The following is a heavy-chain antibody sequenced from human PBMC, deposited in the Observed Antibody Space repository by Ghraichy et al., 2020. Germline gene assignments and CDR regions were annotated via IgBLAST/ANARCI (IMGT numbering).Heavy chain of an antibody. CDR3: ASYSTWSSYWYFDL. CDR2: IYYSGST. D-gene: IGHD4-11*01. CDR1: GGSISSSSYY. Sequence: SETLSLTCTVSGGSISSSSYYWGWLRQPPGKGLEWIGTIYYSGSTYYNPSLKSRITISVDASKNQFSLKLSSVTAADTAVYYCASYSTWSSYWYFDLWGRGTLVTVSS. J-gene: IGHJ2*01. V-gene: IGHV4-39*01.